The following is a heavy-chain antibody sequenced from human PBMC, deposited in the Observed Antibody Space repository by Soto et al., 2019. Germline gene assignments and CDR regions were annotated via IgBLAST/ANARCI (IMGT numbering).Heavy chain of an antibody. D-gene: IGHD2-2*01. V-gene: IGHV1-2*04. CDR3: ARGGQANAYCSSTSCYSSYYYYYMDV. CDR1: GYTFTGYY. Sequence: ASVKVSCKASGYTFTGYYMHWVRQAPGQGLEWMGWINPNSGGTNYAQKFQGWVTMTRDTSNSTAYMELGRLRSDDTAVYYCARGGQANAYCSSTSCYSSYYYYYMDVWGKGTTVTVSS. CDR2: INPNSGGT. J-gene: IGHJ6*03.